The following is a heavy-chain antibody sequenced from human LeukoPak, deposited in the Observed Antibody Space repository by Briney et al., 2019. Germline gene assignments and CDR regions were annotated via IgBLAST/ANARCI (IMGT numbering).Heavy chain of an antibody. CDR2: IGKDGAAK. D-gene: IGHD7-27*01. V-gene: IGHV3-30*02. CDR3: AKEEGWGANVFDY. Sequence: GGFLRLSCAASGFTFSSYGIHWIRQAPGKGLEWVAVIGKDGAAKHYAESVRGRFTISRDNSKNTLDLQMDSLSAEDTAVYYCAKEEGWGANVFDYWGQGALVTVSS. J-gene: IGHJ4*02. CDR1: GFTFSSYG.